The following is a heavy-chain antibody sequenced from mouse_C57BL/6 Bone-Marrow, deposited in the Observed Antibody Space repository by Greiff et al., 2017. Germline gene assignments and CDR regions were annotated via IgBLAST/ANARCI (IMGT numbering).Heavy chain of an antibody. CDR1: GYSFTGYY. CDR3: ARWTGWYFDV. CDR2: INPNTGGT. V-gene: IGHV1-42*01. J-gene: IGHJ1*03. Sequence: VQLKQSGPELVKPGASVQISCKASGYSFTGYYMNWVKQSPEKSLEWIGEINPNTGGTTYNQKFKAKATLTVDKSSSTAYMQLKSLTSEDSAVDYCARWTGWYFDVWGTGTTVTVSS.